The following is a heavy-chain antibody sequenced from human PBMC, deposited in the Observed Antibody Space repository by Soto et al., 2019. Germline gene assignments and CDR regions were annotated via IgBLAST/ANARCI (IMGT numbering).Heavy chain of an antibody. J-gene: IGHJ6*02. D-gene: IGHD4-4*01. V-gene: IGHV3-30-3*01. CDR3: ARDYSNSYYYYYGMDV. CDR2: ISYDGSNK. CDR1: GFTFSSYA. Sequence: VGSLRLSCAASGFTFSSYAMHWVRQAPGKGLEWVAVISYDGSNKYYADSVKGRFTISRGNSKNTLYLQMNSLRAEDTAVYYCARDYSNSYYYYYGMDVRGQGTTVTVSS.